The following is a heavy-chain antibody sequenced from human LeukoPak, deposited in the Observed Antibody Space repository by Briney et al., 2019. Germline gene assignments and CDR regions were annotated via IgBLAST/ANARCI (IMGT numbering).Heavy chain of an antibody. V-gene: IGHV3-7*03. CDR3: ARVVGNYGSGSYHYDMDV. CDR1: GFTFSSYW. CDR2: IKQDGSEK. D-gene: IGHD3-10*01. Sequence: GGSLRLSCAVSGFTFSSYWMSWVRQAPGKGLEWVANIKQDGSEKYYVDSVKGRFTISRDNAKNSLYLQMNSLRAEDTAVYYCARVVGNYGSGSYHYDMDVWGQGTTVTVSS. J-gene: IGHJ6*02.